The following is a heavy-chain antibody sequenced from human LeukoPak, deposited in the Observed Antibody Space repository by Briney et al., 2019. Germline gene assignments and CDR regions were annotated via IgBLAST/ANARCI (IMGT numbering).Heavy chain of an antibody. CDR2: IRGSRSGLGSGN. Sequence: PGGSVRLSCAASGFVFSDFSMNWVRQAPGKGLEWVANIRGSRSGLGSGNYCAGSVKGRFTISRDDAKNSLYLQMSSLRAEDTAFYYCARDDNWGFDYWGQGALVTVSS. CDR3: ARDDNWGFDY. D-gene: IGHD7-27*01. CDR1: GFVFSDFS. V-gene: IGHV3-21*05. J-gene: IGHJ4*02.